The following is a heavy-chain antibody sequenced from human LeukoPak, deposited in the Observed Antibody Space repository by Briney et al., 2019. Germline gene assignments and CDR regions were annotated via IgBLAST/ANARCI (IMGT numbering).Heavy chain of an antibody. D-gene: IGHD3-22*01. V-gene: IGHV4-39*01. Sequence: PSETLSLTCTVSGGSISSSSYYWGWIRQPPGKGVEWIGSIYNSGSTYYNPSLKSRVTISVDTSKNQFSLKLSSVTAADTAVYFCARREYYDSSGYRWGQGTLVTVSS. CDR2: IYNSGST. J-gene: IGHJ4*02. CDR3: ARREYYDSSGYR. CDR1: GGSISSSSYY.